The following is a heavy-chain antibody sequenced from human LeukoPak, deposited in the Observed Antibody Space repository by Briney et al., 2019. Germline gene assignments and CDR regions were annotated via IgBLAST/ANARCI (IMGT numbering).Heavy chain of an antibody. J-gene: IGHJ6*03. CDR1: GFTFSTYA. CDR2: ISSSSSYI. D-gene: IGHD3-22*01. CDR3: ARATPPDLITMIVEGYYYYMDV. Sequence: PGGSLRLSCAASGFTFSTYAMTWVRQAPGKGLEWVSSISSSSSYIYYADSVKGRFTISRDNAKNSLYLQMDSLRAEDTAVYYCARATPPDLITMIVEGYYYYMDVWGKGTTVTVSS. V-gene: IGHV3-21*01.